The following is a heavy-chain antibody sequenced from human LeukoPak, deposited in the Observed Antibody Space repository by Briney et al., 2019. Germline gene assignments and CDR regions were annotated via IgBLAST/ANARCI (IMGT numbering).Heavy chain of an antibody. D-gene: IGHD6-13*01. V-gene: IGHV3-7*03. CDR2: IKQDGSEK. CDR3: AKVLESSSWVLHDAFDI. J-gene: IGHJ3*02. CDR1: GFTFSSYW. Sequence: GGSLRLSCAASGFTFSSYWMSWVRQAPGKGLEWVANIKQDGSEKYYVDSVKGRFTISRDNSKNTLYLQMNSLRAEDTAVYYCAKVLESSSWVLHDAFDIWGQGTMVTVSS.